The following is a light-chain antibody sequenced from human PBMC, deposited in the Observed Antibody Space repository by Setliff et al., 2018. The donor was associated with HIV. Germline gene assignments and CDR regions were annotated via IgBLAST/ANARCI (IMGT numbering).Light chain of an antibody. CDR1: SSTIGAVYD. J-gene: IGLJ1*01. Sequence: QSVLTQPSSVSGAPGQRVTISCTGSSSTIGAVYDVHRYQQFPGTAPKVLIYANSNRPSGVPDRFSGSKSGTSASLAITGLQAEDEADYFCQSFDSSLNGYVFGTGTKVTVL. V-gene: IGLV1-40*01. CDR3: QSFDSSLNGYV. CDR2: ANS.